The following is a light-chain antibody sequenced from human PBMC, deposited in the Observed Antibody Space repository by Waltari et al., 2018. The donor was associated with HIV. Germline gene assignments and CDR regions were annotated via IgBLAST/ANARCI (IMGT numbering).Light chain of an antibody. J-gene: IGKJ5*01. CDR3: QQYNKPPPGIS. CDR1: QSVGRN. CDR2: GAS. Sequence: EIVLTQSPATLSVSPGERFTLSCRASQSVGRNLARDQQKPGQSPRRVVDGASTRATGIPARFSGRGSETDFTLTISGLMSEDFAVYFCQQYNKPPPGISFGQGTRLETK. V-gene: IGKV3-15*01.